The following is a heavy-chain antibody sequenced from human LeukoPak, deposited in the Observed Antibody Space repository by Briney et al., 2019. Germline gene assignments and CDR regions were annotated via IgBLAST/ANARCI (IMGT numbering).Heavy chain of an antibody. CDR2: IYYSGGT. J-gene: IGHJ3*01. CDR1: GGSLTSTSYF. D-gene: IGHD3-22*01. Sequence: SETLSLTCTVSGGSLTSTSYFWGWIRQPPGKGLEWIGSIYYSGGTYYNPSLKSRVTISVDTSKNEFSLKLTSVTAAHTAVYYCAREEGYYPNTSGFLPFLDAFDFWGQGTMVTVSS. V-gene: IGHV4-39*07. CDR3: AREEGYYPNTSGFLPFLDAFDF.